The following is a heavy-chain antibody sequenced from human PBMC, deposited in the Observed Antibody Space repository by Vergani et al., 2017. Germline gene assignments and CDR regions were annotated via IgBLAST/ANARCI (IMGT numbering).Heavy chain of an antibody. CDR1: GFSLSTSGVG. Sequence: QITLKESGPTLVKPTQTLTLTCTFSGFSLSTSGVGVGWIRQPPGKALEWLALIYWNDDKRYSPSLKSRLTITKDTSKNQVVLTMTNMDPVDTATYYCAHLYYDILTGYSTDAFDIWGQGTMVTVSS. CDR2: IYWNDDK. V-gene: IGHV2-5*01. D-gene: IGHD3-9*01. CDR3: AHLYYDILTGYSTDAFDI. J-gene: IGHJ3*02.